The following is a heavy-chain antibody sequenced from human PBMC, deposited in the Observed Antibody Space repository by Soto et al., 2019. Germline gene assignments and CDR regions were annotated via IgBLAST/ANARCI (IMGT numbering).Heavy chain of an antibody. CDR3: ARDRGNMVAIFHHYYGMDV. CDR1: GYTFTGQY. V-gene: IGHV1-2*02. Sequence: ASVKVSCKASGYTFTGQYMHWVRQAPGQGLEWMGWINPDSGDTKYAQKFQGRVTMTRDTSISTVYVELSRLKSDDTAVYYCARDRGNMVAIFHHYYGMDVWGQGTTVTVSS. CDR2: INPDSGDT. J-gene: IGHJ6*02. D-gene: IGHD3-3*02.